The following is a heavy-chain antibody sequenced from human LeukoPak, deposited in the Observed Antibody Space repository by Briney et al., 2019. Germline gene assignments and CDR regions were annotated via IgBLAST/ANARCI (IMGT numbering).Heavy chain of an antibody. CDR1: GFTFSSYG. CDR3: AKDRVQLWSEYYFDY. J-gene: IGHJ4*02. D-gene: IGHD5-18*01. Sequence: GGSLRLSCAASGFTFSSYGMHWVRQAPGKGLEWVAVISYDGSNKYYADSVKGRFTISGDNSKNTLYLQMNSLRAEDTAVYYCAKDRVQLWSEYYFDYWGQGTLVTVSS. CDR2: ISYDGSNK. V-gene: IGHV3-30*18.